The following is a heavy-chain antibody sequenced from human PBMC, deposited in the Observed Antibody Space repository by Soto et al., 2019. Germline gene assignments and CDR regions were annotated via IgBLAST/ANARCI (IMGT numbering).Heavy chain of an antibody. CDR2: ISSNSAYI. V-gene: IGHV3-21*01. CDR3: TRDASRDSSARGWFDP. J-gene: IGHJ5*02. D-gene: IGHD6-13*01. Sequence: GVLRLSCAASGFTFRSFTMNWVRQALGTGLEWVSTISSNSAYIYYTDALRGRFTISRDSAKNSLHLQMNSLRAEDTAVYYCTRDASRDSSARGWFDPWGPGTPVTVSS. CDR1: GFTFRSFT.